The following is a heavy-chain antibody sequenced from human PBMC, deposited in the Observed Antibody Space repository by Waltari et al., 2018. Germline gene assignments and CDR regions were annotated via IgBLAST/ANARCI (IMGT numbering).Heavy chain of an antibody. CDR2: ST. D-gene: IGHD1-26*01. J-gene: IGHJ4*02. V-gene: IGHV4-59*01. CDR3: ARVGGIVGATRAFDY. Sequence: STNYNPSLKSRVTISVDTSQNQFSLKLSSVTAADTAVYYCARVGGIVGATRAFDYWGQGTLVTVSS.